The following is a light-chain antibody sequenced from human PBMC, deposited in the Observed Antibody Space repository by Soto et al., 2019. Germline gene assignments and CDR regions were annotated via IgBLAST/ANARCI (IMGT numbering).Light chain of an antibody. V-gene: IGLV2-14*01. Sequence: QSVLTQPASVSGSPGQSITISCTGTSSDVGGYNYVSWYQQHPGKAPKLMIYDVSNRPSGVSNRFSGSQSGNTASLTISGLQAEDEDDYYCSSYTSSSTVVFGGGTKPTVL. CDR2: DVS. CDR3: SSYTSSSTVV. CDR1: SSDVGGYNY. J-gene: IGLJ2*01.